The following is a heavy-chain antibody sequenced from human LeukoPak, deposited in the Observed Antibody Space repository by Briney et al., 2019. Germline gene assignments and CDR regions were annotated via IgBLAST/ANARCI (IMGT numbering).Heavy chain of an antibody. D-gene: IGHD3-22*01. J-gene: IGHJ4*02. V-gene: IGHV4-34*01. CDR3: ARGEYYYDSSGTSYY. Sequence: PSETLSLTCAVYGGSFSVYYWSWIRQPPGKGLEWIGEINHSGSTNYNPSLKSRVTISVDTSKNQFPLKLSSVTAADTAVYYCARGEYYYDSSGTSYYWGQGTLVTVSS. CDR1: GGSFSVYY. CDR2: INHSGST.